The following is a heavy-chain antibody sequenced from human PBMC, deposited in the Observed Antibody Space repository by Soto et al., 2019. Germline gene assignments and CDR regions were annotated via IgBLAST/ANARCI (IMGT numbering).Heavy chain of an antibody. CDR2: IWYDGSNK. Sequence: LRLSCAASGFTFSSYGMHWVRQAPGKGLEWVAVIWYDGSNKYYADSVKGRFTISRDNSKNTLYLQMNSPRAEDTAVYYCARASRLARLGWFDPWGQGTLVTVSS. V-gene: IGHV3-33*01. CDR3: ARASRLARLGWFDP. CDR1: GFTFSSYG. J-gene: IGHJ5*02. D-gene: IGHD6-19*01.